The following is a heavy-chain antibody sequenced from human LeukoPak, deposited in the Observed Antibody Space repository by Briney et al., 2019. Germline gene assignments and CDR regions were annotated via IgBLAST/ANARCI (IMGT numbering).Heavy chain of an antibody. CDR1: GGTFSNYP. CDR3: ATHTGGYNYWWFDI. CDR2: IIPIYGTA. Sequence: SVKVSCKASGGTFSNYPIIWVRQAPGRGLEWLGGIIPIYGTANYALMFQGRITLTAHESTATAYLELSSLTSADTAMYFCATHTGGYNYWWFDIWGQGTLVSVSS. V-gene: IGHV1-69*13. D-gene: IGHD5-24*01. J-gene: IGHJ5*02.